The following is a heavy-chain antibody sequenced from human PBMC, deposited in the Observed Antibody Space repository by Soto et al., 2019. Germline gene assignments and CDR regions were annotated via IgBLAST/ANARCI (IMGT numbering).Heavy chain of an antibody. CDR1: GLTVSSNY. CDR3: ARPGYSSGWYRFDI. V-gene: IGHV3-53*01. CDR2: IYSGGST. D-gene: IGHD6-19*01. J-gene: IGHJ3*02. Sequence: SGGSLRLSCAASGLTVSSNYMSWVRQAPGRGLEWVSVIYSGGSTYYADSVKGRFTISRDNSKNTLYLQMNSLRAEDTAVYYCARPGYSSGWYRFDIWGQGTMVTVSS.